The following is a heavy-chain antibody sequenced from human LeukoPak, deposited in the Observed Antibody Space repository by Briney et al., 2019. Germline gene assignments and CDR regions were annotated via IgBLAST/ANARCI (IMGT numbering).Heavy chain of an antibody. J-gene: IGHJ4*02. CDR1: GYTLTELS. CDR2: FDPEDGET. D-gene: IGHD1-26*01. Sequence: ASVKVSCKVSGYTLTELSMHWVRQAPGKGLEWMGGFDPEDGETIYAQKFQGRVTMTRNTSISTAYMELSSLRSEDTAVYYCARARSYSVTPDFDYWGQGTLVTVSS. CDR3: ARARSYSVTPDFDY. V-gene: IGHV1-24*01.